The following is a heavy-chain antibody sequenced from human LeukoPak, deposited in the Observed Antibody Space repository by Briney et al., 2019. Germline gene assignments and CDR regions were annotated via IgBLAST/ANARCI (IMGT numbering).Heavy chain of an antibody. D-gene: IGHD3-10*01. CDR2: ISGGGGST. J-gene: IGHJ5*02. CDR1: GFTFSIHR. Sequence: PGGSLRLSCATSGFTFSIHRMNWVRQARGKGLDWVLSISGGGGSTYYADSVKGRFTISRDNSKNTLYLQMNSLRAEDTAVYYCAKDLTYYGSGSYQLDPWGQGTLVTVSS. CDR3: AKDLTYYGSGSYQLDP. V-gene: IGHV3-23*01.